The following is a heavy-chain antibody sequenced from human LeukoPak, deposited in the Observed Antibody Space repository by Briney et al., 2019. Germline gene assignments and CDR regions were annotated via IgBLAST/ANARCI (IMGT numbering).Heavy chain of an antibody. CDR2: ISAYNGNT. Sequence: ASVKVSCKASGYTFSSYGISWVRQAPEQGLEGMGWISAYNGNTNYAQKLQGRVTMTTDTSTSTAYMELRSLRSDDTAVYYCARDVLIAVAGTADYWGQGTLVTVSS. CDR3: ARDVLIAVAGTADY. D-gene: IGHD6-19*01. V-gene: IGHV1-18*01. J-gene: IGHJ4*02. CDR1: GYTFSSYG.